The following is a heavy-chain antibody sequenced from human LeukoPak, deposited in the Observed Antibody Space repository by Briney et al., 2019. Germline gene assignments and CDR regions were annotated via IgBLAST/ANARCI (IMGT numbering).Heavy chain of an antibody. Sequence: GGSLRLPCTASGFTFSSYAMTWVRQAPGKGLEWVSSMSSGGTYIYYADSVRGRFTISRDNAKNSLYLVMNSLRAEDTATYFCARDRPTGASRLFVVQWGQGTLVTVSS. J-gene: IGHJ4*02. CDR3: ARDRPTGASRLFVVQ. V-gene: IGHV3-21*01. D-gene: IGHD2-15*01. CDR2: MSSGGTYI. CDR1: GFTFSSYA.